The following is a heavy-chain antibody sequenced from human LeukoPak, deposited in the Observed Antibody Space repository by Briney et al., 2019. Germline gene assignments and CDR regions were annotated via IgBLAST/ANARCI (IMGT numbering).Heavy chain of an antibody. D-gene: IGHD3-10*01. CDR3: AREGMKPGWFDL. CDR1: GGSISSYY. J-gene: IGHJ5*02. V-gene: IGHV4-59*01. Sequence: SETLSLTCTVSGGSISSYYWSWIRQPPGKGLEWIGYIYYSGSTNYNPSLKSRVTISVDTSKNQFSLKLSSVTAADTAVYYCAREGMKPGWFDLWGQGTLVTVSS. CDR2: IYYSGST.